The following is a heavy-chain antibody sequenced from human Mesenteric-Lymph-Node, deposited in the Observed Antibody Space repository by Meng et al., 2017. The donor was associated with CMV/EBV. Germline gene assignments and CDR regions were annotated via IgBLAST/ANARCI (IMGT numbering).Heavy chain of an antibody. J-gene: IGHJ4*02. CDR3: AREAIRSSSCDY. D-gene: IGHD2-2*01. CDR1: VYSFTSYW. CDR2: VSPGDSGT. V-gene: IGHV5-51*01. Sequence: WKVSVYSFTSYWSGWVRQMPGKGLELMGIVSPGDSGTRYSPSFQGQVTISADESVSTAYLQWGSLKASDTAIYYCAREAIRSSSCDYWGQGTLVTVSS.